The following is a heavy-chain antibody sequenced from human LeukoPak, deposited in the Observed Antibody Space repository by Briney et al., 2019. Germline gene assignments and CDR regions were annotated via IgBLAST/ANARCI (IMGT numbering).Heavy chain of an antibody. Sequence: GGSLRLSCAASGFTLSSYAMHWVRQAPGKGLEWVAVISYDGSNKYYADSVKGRFTISRDNSKNTLYLQMNSLRAEDTAVYYCAREAQSVVARVGLLRWYDPWGQGTLVTVSS. CDR2: ISYDGSNK. CDR1: GFTLSSYA. V-gene: IGHV3-30*04. J-gene: IGHJ5*02. CDR3: AREAQSVVARVGLLRWYDP. D-gene: IGHD2-15*01.